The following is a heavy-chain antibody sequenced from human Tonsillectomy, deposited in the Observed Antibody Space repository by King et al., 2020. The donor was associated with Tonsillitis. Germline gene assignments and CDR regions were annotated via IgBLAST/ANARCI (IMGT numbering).Heavy chain of an antibody. D-gene: IGHD6-13*01. Sequence: QLVQSGAELKKPGSSVKVSCKASGDTFSKDAISWVRLAPGQGLEWMGGIIPIFGAPKYAQNFQGRVIITADEFTSTAYMELSSLRSEDTAVYYCASAVAYSSSWFAYFYSWGQGTLATVYS. V-gene: IGHV1-69*01. CDR2: IIPIFGAP. J-gene: IGHJ4*02. CDR1: GDTFSKDA. CDR3: ASAVAYSSSWFAYFYS.